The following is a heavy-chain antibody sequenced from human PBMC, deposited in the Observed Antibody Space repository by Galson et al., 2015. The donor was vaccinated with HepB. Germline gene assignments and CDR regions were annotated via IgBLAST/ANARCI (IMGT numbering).Heavy chain of an antibody. CDR2: INTNGGST. CDR1: GFTFSSYA. V-gene: IGHV3-23*01. J-gene: IGHJ5*02. CDR3: AQDRRSSGMYGWFDP. D-gene: IGHD6-19*01. Sequence: SLRLSCAASGFTFSSYAMSWVRQAPGKGLEWVSSINTNGGSTYNADSVKGRFTISRDNSRNSLYLQMNSLRDEDTALYYCAQDRRSSGMYGWFDPWGQGTLVTVSS.